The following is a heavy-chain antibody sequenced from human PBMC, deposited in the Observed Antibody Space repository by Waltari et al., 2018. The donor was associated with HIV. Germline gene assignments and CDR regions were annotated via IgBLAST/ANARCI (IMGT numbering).Heavy chain of an antibody. CDR2: IYPGDSDT. CDR3: ARREPGDLDYYDSSGYGMDV. J-gene: IGHJ6*02. Sequence: EVQLVQSGAEAKKPGESLKISGKGSGYSFTRYWLGWVRKMPGKRLKWMGIIYPGDSDTRYSPSFQGQVTISADKSISTAYLQWSSLKASDTAMYYCARREPGDLDYYDSSGYGMDVWGQGTTVTVSS. D-gene: IGHD3-22*01. CDR1: GYSFTRYW. V-gene: IGHV5-51*01.